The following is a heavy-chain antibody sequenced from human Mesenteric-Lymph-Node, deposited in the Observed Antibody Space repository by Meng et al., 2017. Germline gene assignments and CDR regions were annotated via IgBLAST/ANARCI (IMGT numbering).Heavy chain of an antibody. CDR2: IWYDGSNK. Sequence: GQLVGSRGGVFHPGRSLWLAFAAFGFSSSSYGMHWVRQAPGKGLEWVAVIWYDGSNKYYADSVKGRFVISRDNAKNTLYLQMNTLRAEDTAVYYCAAAMGSFWGQGALVTVSS. CDR1: GFSSSSYG. V-gene: IGHV3-33*03. D-gene: IGHD5-18*01. CDR3: AAAMGSF. J-gene: IGHJ4*02.